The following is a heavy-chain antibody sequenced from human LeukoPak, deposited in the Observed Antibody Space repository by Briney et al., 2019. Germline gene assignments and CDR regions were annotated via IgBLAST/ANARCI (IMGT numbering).Heavy chain of an antibody. CDR1: GFKFSDDY. J-gene: IGHJ5*01. CDR2: ISRSGSNI. Sequence: GGSLRLSCAASGFKFSDDYMSWIRQPPGKGLEWIAYISRSGSNIWSAASVRGRFSISRDNAKNSLFLQMDSLRVDDTAVYYCVRDVGGDYVPQRFETWGHGTLVIVSS. D-gene: IGHD3-10*02. CDR3: VRDVGGDYVPQRFET. V-gene: IGHV3-11*01.